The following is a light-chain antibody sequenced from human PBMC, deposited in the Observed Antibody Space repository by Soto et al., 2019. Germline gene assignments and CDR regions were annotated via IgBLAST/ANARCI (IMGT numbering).Light chain of an antibody. V-gene: IGKV2-28*01. J-gene: IGKJ1*01. Sequence: DTVMTQSPLSLPVTPGEPASISCRSSQSLRHSNGYNYLDWYLQKPGQSPQLLIYLGSNRASGVPDRFSGSGSGTDFTLKISRVEAEDVGVYYCMQALQTPPTFGQGTKVDIK. CDR3: MQALQTPPT. CDR2: LGS. CDR1: QSLRHSNGYNY.